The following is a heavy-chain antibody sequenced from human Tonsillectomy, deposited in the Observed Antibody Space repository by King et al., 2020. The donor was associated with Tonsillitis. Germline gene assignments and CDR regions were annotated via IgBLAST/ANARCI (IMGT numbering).Heavy chain of an antibody. Sequence: VQLVESGGGLVQPGGSLRLSCAASGFTFSSYWMSWVRQAPGKGLEWVANIKQDGSEKYYVDSVKGRFTISRDNAKNSLYLQMNSLRAEDTAVYYCARGSSSGSYYNNWVDPWGQGTLVTVSS. V-gene: IGHV3-7*01. J-gene: IGHJ5*02. CDR1: GFTFSSYW. CDR2: IKQDGSEK. CDR3: ARGSSSGSYYNNWVDP. D-gene: IGHD3-10*01.